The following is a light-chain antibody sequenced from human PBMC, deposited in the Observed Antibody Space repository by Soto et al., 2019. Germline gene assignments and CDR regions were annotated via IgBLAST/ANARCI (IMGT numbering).Light chain of an antibody. V-gene: IGKV3-20*01. Sequence: EIVLTQSPGTLSLSPGERATLSCRASQSVSSSSLGWYQQKPGQAPRLLIFGASSRAAGIPDRFSGSGSGSDYTLTISRLEPEDFAVYYCQQYVISPYTFGQGTKLEIK. CDR1: QSVSSSS. J-gene: IGKJ2*01. CDR3: QQYVISPYT. CDR2: GAS.